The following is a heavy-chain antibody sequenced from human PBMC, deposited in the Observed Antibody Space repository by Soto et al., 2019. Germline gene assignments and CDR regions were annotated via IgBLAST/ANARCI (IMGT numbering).Heavy chain of an antibody. CDR1: GFTFSSYG. CDR2: ISYDGGNK. J-gene: IGHJ5*02. Sequence: QVQLVESGGGVVQPGRSLRLSCAASGFTFSSYGMHWVRQAPGKGLEWVAVISYDGGNKYYVDSVKGRFTISRDNSKNTLYLQVNSLRAEDTAVYYCAKGGTSGWNNWFDPWGQGTLVIASS. V-gene: IGHV3-30*18. D-gene: IGHD6-19*01. CDR3: AKGGTSGWNNWFDP.